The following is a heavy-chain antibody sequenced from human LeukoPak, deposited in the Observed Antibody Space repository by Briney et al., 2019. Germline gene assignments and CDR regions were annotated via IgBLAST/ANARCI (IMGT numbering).Heavy chain of an antibody. CDR3: ARGVYIAAAQYGY. Sequence: SETLSLTCTVSGGSISSYYWSWIRQPPGKGLESIGYIYYSGTTNYNPPLKSRVTISVDTSKNQFSLKLSSVTAADTAVYYCARGVYIAAAQYGYWGQGTLVTVSS. CDR1: GGSISSYY. J-gene: IGHJ4*02. D-gene: IGHD6-13*01. CDR2: IYYSGTT. V-gene: IGHV4-59*01.